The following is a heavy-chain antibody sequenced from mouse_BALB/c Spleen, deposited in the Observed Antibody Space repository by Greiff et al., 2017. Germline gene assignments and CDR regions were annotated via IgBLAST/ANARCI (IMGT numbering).Heavy chain of an antibody. Sequence: VKLVESGPELVKPGASVRISCKASGYTFTSYYIHWVKQRPGQGLEWIGWIYPGNVNTKYNEKFKGKATLTADKSSSTAYMQLSSLTSEDSAVYFCARSANYYGSSYYAMDYWGQGTSVTVSS. CDR2: IYPGNVNT. J-gene: IGHJ4*01. V-gene: IGHV1S56*01. CDR3: ARSANYYGSSYYAMDY. D-gene: IGHD1-1*01. CDR1: GYTFTSYY.